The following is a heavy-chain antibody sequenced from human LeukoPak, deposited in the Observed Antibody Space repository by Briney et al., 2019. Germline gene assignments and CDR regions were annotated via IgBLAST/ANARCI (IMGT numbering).Heavy chain of an antibody. CDR1: GGSFSGYY. CDR2: INHSGST. CDR3: ARVNWNYSFDY. D-gene: IGHD1-7*01. J-gene: IGHJ4*02. Sequence: SETLSLTCAVYGGSFSGYYWSWIRQPPGKGLEWIGEINHSGSTNYNPSLKSRVTISVDTPKNQFSLKLSSVTAADTAVYYCARVNWNYSFDYWGQGTLVTVSS. V-gene: IGHV4-34*01.